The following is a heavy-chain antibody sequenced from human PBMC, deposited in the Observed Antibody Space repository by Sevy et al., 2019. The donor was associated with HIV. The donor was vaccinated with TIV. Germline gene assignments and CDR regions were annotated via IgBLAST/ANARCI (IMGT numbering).Heavy chain of an antibody. CDR2: FDPEDGET. CDR1: GYTLTEFS. V-gene: IGHV1-24*01. CDR3: ATTKDYYDSSGYPFDY. Sequence: ASVKVSSKVSGYTLTEFSMHWVRQAPGKGLEWMGTFDPEDGETIYAQKFQGRVTMTEDTSTDTASMELSSLRSEDTAVYYCATTKDYYDSSGYPFDYWVQGTLVTVSS. J-gene: IGHJ4*02. D-gene: IGHD3-22*01.